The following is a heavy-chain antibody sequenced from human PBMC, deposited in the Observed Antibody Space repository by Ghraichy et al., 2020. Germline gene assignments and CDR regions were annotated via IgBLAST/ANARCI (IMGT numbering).Heavy chain of an antibody. CDR1: GYTFTSQD. V-gene: IGHV1-46*03. Sequence: ASVKVSCKASGYTFTSQDMNWVRQAPGQGLEWMGIINPSGGTTSYAQKFQGRVTMTRDTSTSTVYMELSSLRSEDTAVYYCARGCSGCSVDYWGQGTLVTVAS. CDR3: ARGCSGCSVDY. D-gene: IGHD6-19*01. CDR2: INPSGGTT. J-gene: IGHJ4*02.